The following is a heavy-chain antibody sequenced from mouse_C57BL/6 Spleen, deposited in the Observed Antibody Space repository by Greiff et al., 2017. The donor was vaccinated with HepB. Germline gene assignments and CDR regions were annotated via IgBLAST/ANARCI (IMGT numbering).Heavy chain of an antibody. CDR1: GYTFTSYW. Sequence: QVQLKQSGAELVKPGASVKLSCKASGYTFTSYWMHWVKQRPGQGLEWIGMIHPNSGSTNYNEKFKSKATLTVDKSSSTAYMQLSSLTSEDSAVYYCASSDDDVNYWGQGTTLTVSS. CDR2: IHPNSGST. CDR3: ASSDDDVNY. V-gene: IGHV1-64*01. D-gene: IGHD2-4*01. J-gene: IGHJ2*01.